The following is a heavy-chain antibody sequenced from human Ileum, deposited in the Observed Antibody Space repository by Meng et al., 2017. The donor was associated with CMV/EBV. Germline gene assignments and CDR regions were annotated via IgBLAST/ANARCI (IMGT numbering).Heavy chain of an antibody. CDR1: CRSFRGSY. J-gene: IGHJ5*02. D-gene: IGHD4-17*01. CDR2: INHSGST. V-gene: IGHV4-34*01. Sequence: QWSPSTTKPSATPPPHCAVYCRSFRGSYWSLIRQPPGKGLEWFGEINHSGSTNYNPSLKSRVTISVDTSKNQFSLKLSSVTAADTAVYYCARGRGNDYGDPERWFDPWGQGTLVTVSS. CDR3: ARGRGNDYGDPERWFDP.